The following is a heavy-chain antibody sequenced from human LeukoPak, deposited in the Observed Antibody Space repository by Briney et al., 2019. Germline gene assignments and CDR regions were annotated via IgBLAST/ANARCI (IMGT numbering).Heavy chain of an antibody. D-gene: IGHD6-19*01. V-gene: IGHV3-21*01. Sequence: PGGSLRPSCVASGFTFSSYSMNWVRQAPGKGLEWVSSISSSSSYICYADSVKGRFTISRDNAKNSLYLQMNSLRAEDTAVYYCARAHSGWYDYWGQGTLVTVSS. CDR1: GFTFSSYS. CDR2: ISSSSSYI. J-gene: IGHJ4*02. CDR3: ARAHSGWYDY.